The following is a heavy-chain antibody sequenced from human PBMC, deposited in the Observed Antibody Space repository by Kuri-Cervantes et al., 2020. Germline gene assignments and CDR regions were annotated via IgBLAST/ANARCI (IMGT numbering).Heavy chain of an antibody. CDR1: GYTFTGYY. V-gene: IGHV7-4-1*02. J-gene: IGHJ5*02. CDR2: INTNTGNP. D-gene: IGHD3-22*01. CDR3: ARGFSYHDPWFDP. Sequence: ASVKVSCKASGYTFTGYYMHWVRQAPGQGLEWMGWINTNTGNPTYAQGFTGRFVFSLDTSVSTAYLQISSLKAEDTAVYYCARGFSYHDPWFDPWGQGTLVTVSS.